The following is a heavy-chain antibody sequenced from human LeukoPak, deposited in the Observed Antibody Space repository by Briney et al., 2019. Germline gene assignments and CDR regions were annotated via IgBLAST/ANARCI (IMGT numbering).Heavy chain of an antibody. CDR2: INAGNGNT. CDR3: ARNVGSGSYSLGYFDY. V-gene: IGHV1-3*01. Sequence: ASVKVSCEASGYTFTSYAMHWVRQAPGQRLEWMGWINAGNGNTKYSQKFQGRVTITRDTSASTAYMELSSLRSEDTAVYYCARNVGSGSYSLGYFDYWGQGTLVTVSS. J-gene: IGHJ4*02. CDR1: GYTFTSYA. D-gene: IGHD3-10*01.